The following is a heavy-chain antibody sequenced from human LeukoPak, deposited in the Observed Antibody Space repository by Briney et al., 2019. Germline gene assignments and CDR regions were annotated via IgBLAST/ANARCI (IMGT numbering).Heavy chain of an antibody. D-gene: IGHD3-10*01. V-gene: IGHV4-59*01. CDR2: IYYSGST. CDR3: ARAYGSGSYYNCLAY. J-gene: IGHJ4*02. CDR1: GGSISSYH. Sequence: LSETLSLTFTVSGGSISSYHWSWIRQPPGKGLEWIGYIYYSGSTNYNPSLKSRVTISVDTSKNPFSLKLSSVSAADTPVYYCARAYGSGSYYNCLAYWGQGTLVTVSS.